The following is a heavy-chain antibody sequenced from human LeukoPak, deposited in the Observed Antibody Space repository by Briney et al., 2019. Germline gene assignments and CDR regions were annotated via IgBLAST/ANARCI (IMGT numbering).Heavy chain of an antibody. D-gene: IGHD4-17*01. V-gene: IGHV1-24*01. Sequence: GASVKVSCKVSGYTLTELSMHWVRQAPGKGLEWMGGFDPEDGETIYAQKFQGRVTMTEDTSTDTAYMELSSLRSEDTAVYYCATVLRGYYGMDVWGQGTTVTVSS. J-gene: IGHJ6*02. CDR3: ATVLRGYYGMDV. CDR2: FDPEDGET. CDR1: GYTLTELS.